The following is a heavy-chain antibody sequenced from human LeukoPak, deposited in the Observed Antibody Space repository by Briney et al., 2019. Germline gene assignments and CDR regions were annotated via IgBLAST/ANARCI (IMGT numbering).Heavy chain of an antibody. V-gene: IGHV3-23*01. Sequence: GGSLRLSCAASGFTFSSYAMHWVRQAPGKGLEWVSAISGSGGSTYYADSVKGRFTISRDNSKNTLYLQMNSLRAEDTAVYYCAKDQSIAARPEYFQHWGQGTLVTVSS. CDR3: AKDQSIAARPEYFQH. CDR2: ISGSGGST. J-gene: IGHJ1*01. D-gene: IGHD6-6*01. CDR1: GFTFSSYA.